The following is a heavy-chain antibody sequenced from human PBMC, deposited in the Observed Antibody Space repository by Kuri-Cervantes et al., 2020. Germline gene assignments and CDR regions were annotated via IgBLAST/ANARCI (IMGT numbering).Heavy chain of an antibody. D-gene: IGHD3-22*01. CDR3: ARDGPDRSGYYLDS. CDR1: GYTFTSYG. J-gene: IGHJ4*02. CDR2: ISAYNGNT. V-gene: IGHV1-18*01. Sequence: ASVKVSCKASGYTFTSYGISWVRQAPGQGLEWMGWISAYNGNTNYEQKFQGRATMTTDTSTSTAYMELRSLRSDDTAVYYCARDGPDRSGYYLDSWGQGTPVTVSS.